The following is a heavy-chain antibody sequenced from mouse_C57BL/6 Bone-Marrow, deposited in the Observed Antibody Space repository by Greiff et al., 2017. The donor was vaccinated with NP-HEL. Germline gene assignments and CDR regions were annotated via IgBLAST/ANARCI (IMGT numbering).Heavy chain of an antibody. Sequence: EVKLVESGGGLVKPGGSLKLSCAASGFTFSSYAMSWVRQTPEKRLEWVATISDGGSYTYYPDNVKGRFTISRANAKNNLYLQMSHLKSEDTAMYYCARGITTVPFDYWGQGTTLTVSS. V-gene: IGHV5-4*03. CDR1: GFTFSSYA. J-gene: IGHJ2*01. D-gene: IGHD1-1*01. CDR2: ISDGGSYT. CDR3: ARGITTVPFDY.